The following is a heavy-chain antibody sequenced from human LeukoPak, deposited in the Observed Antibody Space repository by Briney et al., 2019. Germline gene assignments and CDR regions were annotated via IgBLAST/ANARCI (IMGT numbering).Heavy chain of an antibody. J-gene: IGHJ4*02. CDR2: IDPSNSYT. CDR3: ASEPGIAVAATLVR. V-gene: IGHV5-10-1*01. D-gene: IGHD6-19*01. Sequence: GESLRISCQGSGYSFTSYWISWVRQMPGKSLEWMGRIDPSNSYTNYSPSFQGHVTISADKSISTAYLQWSSLKAWDTAMYYCASEPGIAVAATLVRWGQGTLVTVSS. CDR1: GYSFTSYW.